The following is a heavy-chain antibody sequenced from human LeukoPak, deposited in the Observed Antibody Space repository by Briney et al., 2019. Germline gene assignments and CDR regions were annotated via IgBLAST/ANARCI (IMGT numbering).Heavy chain of an antibody. D-gene: IGHD3-22*01. J-gene: IGHJ6*02. CDR1: GGSISSYY. V-gene: IGHV4-59*01. Sequence: SETLSLTCTVSGGSISSYYWSWIRQPPGKGLEWFGYIYYSGSTNYNPSLKSRVTISVDTSKNQFSLKLSSVTAADTAVYYCARDGYYDSRGYGMDVWAKGPRSPSP. CDR2: IYYSGST. CDR3: ARDGYYDSRGYGMDV.